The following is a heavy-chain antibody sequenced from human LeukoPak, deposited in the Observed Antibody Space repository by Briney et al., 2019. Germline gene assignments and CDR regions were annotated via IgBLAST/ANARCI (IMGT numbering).Heavy chain of an antibody. D-gene: IGHD6-19*01. J-gene: IGHJ4*02. CDR3: ARDLGSSGFFDY. Sequence: GGSLRLSCVASGFNFRSYGMHWVRQAPGKGLEWVVIIWYDGSDKYYADSVKGRFTISRDNSRNTLYLQMNSLRAEDTAVYYCARDLGSSGFFDYWGQGTLVTVSP. CDR2: IWYDGSDK. CDR1: GFNFRSYG. V-gene: IGHV3-33*01.